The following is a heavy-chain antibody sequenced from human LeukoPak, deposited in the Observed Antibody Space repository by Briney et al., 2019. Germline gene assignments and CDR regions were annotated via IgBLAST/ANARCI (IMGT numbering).Heavy chain of an antibody. Sequence: SETLSLTCIVSGGSISSYYWSWIRQSPGKGLEWIGYIYYSGSTNYNPSLRSRVTISLDTSKNQFSLKLSPVTAADTAVYYCARGGWHYLDYWGQGTLVTVSS. CDR3: ARGGWHYLDY. D-gene: IGHD6-19*01. J-gene: IGHJ4*02. CDR2: IYYSGST. CDR1: GGSISSYY. V-gene: IGHV4-59*01.